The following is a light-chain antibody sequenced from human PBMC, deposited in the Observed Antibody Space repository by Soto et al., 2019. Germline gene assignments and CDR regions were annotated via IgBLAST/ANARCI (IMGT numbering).Light chain of an antibody. Sequence: DIVLTQSPGTLSLSPGERATLSCRASQSVSSSYLAWYQQKPGQTPRLLIYGASSRATGIPDRFSGSGSGTDFTLIISRLEPEDFAVYYCQQYGSSPPWTFGQGTKVEIK. V-gene: IGKV3-20*01. CDR3: QQYGSSPPWT. CDR1: QSVSSSY. J-gene: IGKJ1*01. CDR2: GAS.